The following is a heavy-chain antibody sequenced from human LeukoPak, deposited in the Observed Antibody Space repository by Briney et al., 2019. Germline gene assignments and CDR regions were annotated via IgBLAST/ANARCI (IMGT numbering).Heavy chain of an antibody. V-gene: IGHV3-64*01. CDR1: GFTFSRYA. D-gene: IGHD4-17*01. CDR2: ISSNGGST. Sequence: GGSLRLSCAASGFTFSRYAMHWVRQAPGKGLEYVSAISSNGGSTYYANSVKGRFTISRDNSKNTLYLQMGSLRAEDMAVYFCAKGGTTMTIFWFDPWGQGTLVTVSS. J-gene: IGHJ5*02. CDR3: AKGGTTMTIFWFDP.